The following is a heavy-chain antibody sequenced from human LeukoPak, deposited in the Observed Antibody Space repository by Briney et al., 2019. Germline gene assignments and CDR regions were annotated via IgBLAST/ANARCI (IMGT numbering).Heavy chain of an antibody. CDR1: GFTFSSYA. CDR2: ISGSGGST. J-gene: IGHJ4*02. CDR3: AKDRIPDYYGSSGPIDY. D-gene: IGHD3-22*01. Sequence: GGSLRLSCAASGFTFSSYAMSWVRQAPGKGLEWVSAISGSGGSTYYADSVKGRFTISRDNSKNTLYLQMNSLRAEDTAVYYCAKDRIPDYYGSSGPIDYWGQGALVTVSS. V-gene: IGHV3-23*01.